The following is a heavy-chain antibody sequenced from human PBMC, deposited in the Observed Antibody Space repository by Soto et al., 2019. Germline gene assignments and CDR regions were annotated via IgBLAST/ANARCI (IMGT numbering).Heavy chain of an antibody. Sequence: GESLKISCKGSGYSFTNYWIAWVRQMPGKGLEWMGIISPGDSDTRYSPSFQGQVTMSVDKSISTAYLQWSSLKASDTAVFYCARSDGSGLSTQFDYWGQGSLVTVSS. V-gene: IGHV5-51*01. CDR1: GYSFTNYW. D-gene: IGHD6-19*01. CDR2: ISPGDSDT. CDR3: ARSDGSGLSTQFDY. J-gene: IGHJ4*02.